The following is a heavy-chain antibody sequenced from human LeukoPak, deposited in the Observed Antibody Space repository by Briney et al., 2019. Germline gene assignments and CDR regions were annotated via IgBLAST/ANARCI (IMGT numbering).Heavy chain of an antibody. CDR3: ARVYYYDSSGSLPTRNAFDI. D-gene: IGHD3-22*01. CDR1: GYTYTSYY. J-gene: IGHJ3*02. CDR2: INPSGGST. V-gene: IGHV1-46*01. Sequence: ASVKVSCKASGYTYTSYYMHWVRQAPGQGLEWMGIINPSGGSTSYAQKFQGRVTMTRDTSTSTVYMELSSLRSVDTAVYYCARVYYYDSSGSLPTRNAFDIWGQGTMVTVSS.